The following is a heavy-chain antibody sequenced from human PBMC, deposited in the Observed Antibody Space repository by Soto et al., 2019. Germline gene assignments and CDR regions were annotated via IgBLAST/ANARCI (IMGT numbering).Heavy chain of an antibody. D-gene: IGHD7-27*01. Sequence: SETLSLTCTVSGGSISSGDYYWSWIRQPPGKGLEWIGYIYYSGSTYYNPSLKSRVTISVDTSKNQFSLKLSSVTAADTAVYYCARAGPGAPGGSYYYYGMDVWGQGTTVTVSS. CDR1: GGSISSGDYY. CDR3: ARAGPGAPGGSYYYYGMDV. V-gene: IGHV4-30-4*01. J-gene: IGHJ6*02. CDR2: IYYSGST.